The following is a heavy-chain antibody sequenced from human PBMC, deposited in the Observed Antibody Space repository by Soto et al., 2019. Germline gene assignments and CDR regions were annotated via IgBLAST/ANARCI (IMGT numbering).Heavy chain of an antibody. Sequence: PSETLSLTCTVSGGSISSSSYYWGWIRQPPGKGLEWIGSIYYSGSTYYNPSLKIRVTISVDTSKNQFSLKLSSVTAADTAVYYCARRGSGSYSDYWGQGTLVTVSS. CDR1: GGSISSSSYY. J-gene: IGHJ4*02. D-gene: IGHD3-10*01. CDR3: ARRGSGSYSDY. CDR2: IYYSGST. V-gene: IGHV4-39*01.